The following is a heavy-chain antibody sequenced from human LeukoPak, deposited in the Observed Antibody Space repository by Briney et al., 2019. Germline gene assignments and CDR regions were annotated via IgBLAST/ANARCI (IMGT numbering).Heavy chain of an antibody. CDR2: INHSGST. Sequence: PSETLSLTCTVSGGSISSSSYYWSWFRQPPGKGLEWIGEINHSGSTNYNPSLKSRVTISVDTSKNQFSLKLSSVTAADTAVYYCAREWSLGYCSGGSCYSGNYFEYWGQGTLVTVSS. CDR1: GGSISSSSYY. D-gene: IGHD2-15*01. V-gene: IGHV4-39*07. J-gene: IGHJ4*02. CDR3: AREWSLGYCSGGSCYSGNYFEY.